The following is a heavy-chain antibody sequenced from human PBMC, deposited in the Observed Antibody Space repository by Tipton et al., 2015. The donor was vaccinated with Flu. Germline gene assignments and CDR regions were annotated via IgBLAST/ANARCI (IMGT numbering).Heavy chain of an antibody. V-gene: IGHV4-38-2*02. Sequence: TLSLTCTVSGYSISTRYYWGWVRRPPGKGLEWIGNICPGSPYYNPSLRSRVTMSVARSNVQFSLRLTSVTAADTAVYFCARRTFSNYVSEPKNWFDFWGQGTLVTVSS. D-gene: IGHD4-11*01. CDR3: ARRTFSNYVSEPKNWFDF. CDR2: ICPGSP. CDR1: GYSISTRYY. J-gene: IGHJ5*01.